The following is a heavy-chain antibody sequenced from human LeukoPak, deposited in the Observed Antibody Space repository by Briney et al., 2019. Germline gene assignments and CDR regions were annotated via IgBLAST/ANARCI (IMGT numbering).Heavy chain of an antibody. D-gene: IGHD3-10*01. Sequence: GESLKISCKASGHSFTNHWIGWVRQMPGIGLEWMGIIYPGDSDTRYSPSFQGQVTISADKSISTAYLQWSSLKASDTAMYYCARHGENEDSSPGGYWGQGTLVTVSS. CDR3: ARHGENEDSSPGGY. J-gene: IGHJ4*02. CDR2: IYPGDSDT. CDR1: GHSFTNHW. V-gene: IGHV5-51*01.